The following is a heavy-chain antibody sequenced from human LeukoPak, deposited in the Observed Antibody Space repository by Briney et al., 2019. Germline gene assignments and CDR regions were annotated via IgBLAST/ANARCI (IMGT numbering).Heavy chain of an antibody. V-gene: IGHV1-2*02. J-gene: IGHJ4*02. D-gene: IGHD6-13*01. Sequence: ASVKVSCRASGYTFTGYYMHWVRQAPGQGLEWMGWINPNSGGTNYAQKFQGRVTMTRDTSISTAYMELSRLRSDDTAVYYCARWIYSSSWYFDYWGQGTLVTVSS. CDR3: ARWIYSSSWYFDY. CDR1: GYTFTGYY. CDR2: INPNSGGT.